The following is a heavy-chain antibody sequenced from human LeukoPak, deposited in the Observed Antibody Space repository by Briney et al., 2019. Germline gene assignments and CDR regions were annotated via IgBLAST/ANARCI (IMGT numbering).Heavy chain of an antibody. CDR2: INPHSGGT. Sequence: GASVKVSCTASGYTFTDYYMHWVRQAPGQGLEWMGWINPHSGGTDHAQKFQGRVTMTRDTSISTAYMELSRLRSDDTAVYYCARDMDSGPDFFDYWGLGTLVTVSS. V-gene: IGHV1-2*02. CDR3: ARDMDSGPDFFDY. D-gene: IGHD1-26*01. CDR1: GYTFTDYY. J-gene: IGHJ4*02.